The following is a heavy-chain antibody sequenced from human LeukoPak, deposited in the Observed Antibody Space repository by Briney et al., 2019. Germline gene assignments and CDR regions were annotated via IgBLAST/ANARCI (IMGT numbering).Heavy chain of an antibody. D-gene: IGHD2-8*01. CDR1: GFAFSSDA. CDR2: IDISGDVT. CDR3: TKDVSNFIGASDA. V-gene: IGHV3-23*01. J-gene: IGHJ3*01. Sequence: GGSLRLSCAASGFAFSSDAMTWVRQTPGKGLEWVSTIDISGDVTNYADSVKGRFTISRDNSKNTPYLQVNSLRVEDTAIYYCTKDVSNFIGASDAWGQGTMVTVSS.